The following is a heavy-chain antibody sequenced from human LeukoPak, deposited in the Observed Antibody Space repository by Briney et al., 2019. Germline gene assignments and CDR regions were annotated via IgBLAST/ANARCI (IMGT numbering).Heavy chain of an antibody. CDR1: GVTVSSNY. CDR2: IYSGGST. J-gene: IGHJ4*02. CDR3: ARVADILTGTPTVFDY. D-gene: IGHD3-9*01. Sequence: GGSLRLSCAASGVTVSSNYMSWVRQAPGKGLEWVSVIYSGGSTYYADSVKGRFTISRDNSKNTLYLQMTSLRAEDTAVYYCARVADILTGTPTVFDYWGQGTLVTVSS. V-gene: IGHV3-66*01.